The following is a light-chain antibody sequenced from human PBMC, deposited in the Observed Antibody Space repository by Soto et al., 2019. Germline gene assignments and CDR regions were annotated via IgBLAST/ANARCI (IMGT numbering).Light chain of an antibody. J-gene: IGLJ2*01. CDR2: YDS. V-gene: IGLV3-21*04. CDR3: QLWDSSSDHVV. Sequence: SYELTQPPSVSVAPGKTARITCGGNNIGSKSGHWYQQKPGQAPVLVIYYDSDRPSAIPERFSGSNSGNTATLTISRVEAGDEADYYCQLWDSSSDHVVFVGGTKLTVL. CDR1: NIGSKS.